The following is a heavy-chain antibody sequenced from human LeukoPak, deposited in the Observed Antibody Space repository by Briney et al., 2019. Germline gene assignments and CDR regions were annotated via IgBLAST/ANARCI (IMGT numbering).Heavy chain of an antibody. D-gene: IGHD7-27*01. CDR3: AIQPWGSGNNWYFDL. J-gene: IGHJ2*01. CDR2: ISPYSGGT. V-gene: IGHV1-2*02. CDR1: GYTFTAYY. Sequence: ASVKVSCKASGYTFTAYYIHWVRQAPGQGLEWMGWISPYSGGTDYAQKFKGRVTMTRDTSISTTYVELSSLTSDDTAVYYCAIQPWGSGNNWYFDLWGRGTLVTVSS.